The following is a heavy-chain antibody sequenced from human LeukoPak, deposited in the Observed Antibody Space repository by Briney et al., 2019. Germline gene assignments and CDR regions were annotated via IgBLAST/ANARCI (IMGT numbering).Heavy chain of an antibody. V-gene: IGHV1-69*13. D-gene: IGHD2-15*01. CDR3: VLDCSGGSCYP. CDR1: GGTFSSYA. CDR2: IIPIFGTA. J-gene: IGHJ5*02. Sequence: GASVKVSCKASGGTFSSYAISWVRQAPGQGLEWMGGIIPIFGTANYAQKFQGRVTITADESTSTAYMELSSLRSEDTAVYYCVLDCSGGSCYPWGQGTLVTVSS.